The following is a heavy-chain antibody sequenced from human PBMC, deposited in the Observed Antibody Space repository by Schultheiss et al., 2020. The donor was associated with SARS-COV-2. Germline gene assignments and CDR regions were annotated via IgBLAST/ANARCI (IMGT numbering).Heavy chain of an antibody. V-gene: IGHV4-59*12. D-gene: IGHD3-10*01. J-gene: IGHJ5*02. CDR2: IYHSGST. CDR3: ARDPSPGRGRGGDWFDP. Sequence: SETLSLTCTVSGGSISSYYWSWIRQHPGKGLEWIGSIYHSGSTNYNPSLKSRVTISVDTSKNQFSLKLSSVTAADTAVYYCARDPSPGRGRGGDWFDPWGQGTLVTVSS. CDR1: GGSISSYY.